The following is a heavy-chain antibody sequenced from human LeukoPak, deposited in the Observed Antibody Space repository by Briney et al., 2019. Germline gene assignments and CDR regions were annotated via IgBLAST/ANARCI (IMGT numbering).Heavy chain of an antibody. J-gene: IGHJ4*02. Sequence: SETLSLTCTVSGGSISSYYWSWIRQPPGKGLEWIGYIYYSGSTNYNPSLKSRVTISVDTSKNQFSLKLSSVTAADTAVYYCARGGVNSYPIVVVVATDYWGQGTLVTVSS. CDR3: ARGGVNSYPIVVVVATDY. V-gene: IGHV4-59*01. D-gene: IGHD2-15*01. CDR1: GGSISSYY. CDR2: IYYSGST.